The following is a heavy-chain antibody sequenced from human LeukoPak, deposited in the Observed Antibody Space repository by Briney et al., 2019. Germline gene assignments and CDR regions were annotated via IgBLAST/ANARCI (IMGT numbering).Heavy chain of an antibody. V-gene: IGHV1-69*04. J-gene: IGHJ6*02. CDR3: ARGRRHYYDSSGYPHYYYGMDV. CDR1: GGTFSSYA. D-gene: IGHD3-22*01. CDR2: IIPILGIA. Sequence: GSSVKVSCKASGGTFSSYAISWVRQAPGQGLEWMGRIIPILGIANYAQKFQGRVTITADKSTSTAYMELSSLRSEDTAVYYSARGRRHYYDSSGYPHYYYGMDVWGQGTTVTVSS.